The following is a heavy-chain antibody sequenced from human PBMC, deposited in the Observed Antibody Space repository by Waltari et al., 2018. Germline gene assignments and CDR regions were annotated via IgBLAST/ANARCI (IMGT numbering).Heavy chain of an antibody. J-gene: IGHJ4*02. D-gene: IGHD1-1*01. CDR3: VRREVGTMLDF. Sequence: QVQLVESGGGGVQPGGSLGLSCSHSGLTFSNYGIHWVRRAPGKGLEWVAVISYDDRDRRYADSVKGRFTISRDNSESTVYLQMNSLRPEDTAVYYCVRREVGTMLDFWGQGTLVTVSS. CDR1: GLTFSNYG. CDR2: ISYDDRDR. V-gene: IGHV3-30*03.